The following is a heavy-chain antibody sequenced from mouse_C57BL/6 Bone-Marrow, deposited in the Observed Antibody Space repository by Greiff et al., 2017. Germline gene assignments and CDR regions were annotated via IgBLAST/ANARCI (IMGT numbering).Heavy chain of an antibody. V-gene: IGHV1-81*01. CDR2: IYPRSGNT. CDR3: ARGGYGSREAY. J-gene: IGHJ3*01. CDR1: GYTFTSYG. D-gene: IGHD1-1*01. Sequence: VQLQQSGAELARPGASVKLSCKASGYTFTSYGISWVKQRTGQGLEWIGEIYPRSGNTYYNEKFKGKATLTADKSSSTAYMELRSLTSEDSAVYFCARGGYGSREAYGGQGTLVTVSA.